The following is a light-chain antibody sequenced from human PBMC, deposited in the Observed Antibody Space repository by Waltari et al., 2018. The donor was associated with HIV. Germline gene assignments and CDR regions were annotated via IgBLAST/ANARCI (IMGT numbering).Light chain of an antibody. CDR2: GAS. J-gene: IGKJ2*03. CDR1: QSVGSK. Sequence: ELVVTQSPATLSVSPGERATLSCRASQSVGSKLAWYQQRPGQAPRLLIYGASTRATGVPARFSGSGSGTDFTLTISSLQSEDFAVYYCQQYNTWPPGNSFGQGTKLEIK. CDR3: QQYNTWPPGNS. V-gene: IGKV3-15*01.